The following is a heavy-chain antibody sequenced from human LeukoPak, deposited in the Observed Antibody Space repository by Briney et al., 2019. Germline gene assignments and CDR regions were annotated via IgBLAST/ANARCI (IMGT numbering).Heavy chain of an antibody. J-gene: IGHJ4*02. CDR3: ARDGGSGWYDY. CDR1: GGSIKNYY. D-gene: IGHD6-19*01. CDR2: IHTSGST. V-gene: IGHV4-4*07. Sequence: PSETLSLTCTVSGGSIKNYYWNWIRQPAGKGLEWIGSIHTSGSTNYNPSLKSRLTVSVDTSKNQFSLRLTSVTAADTAVYYCARDGGSGWYDYWGQGILVTVSS.